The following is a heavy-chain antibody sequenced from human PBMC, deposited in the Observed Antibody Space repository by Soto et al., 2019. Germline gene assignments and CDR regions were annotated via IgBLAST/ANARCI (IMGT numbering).Heavy chain of an antibody. V-gene: IGHV3-48*03. CDR2: ITSSGSTL. CDR1: GFTFSNYE. CDR3: ARRRRDYYQGMEV. Sequence: GGSLGLSCAASGFTFSNYEMHWVRQAPGKGLEWVSYITSSGSTLYYADSVKGRFTVSRDNDKNTVYPQMNSLRDEDPAVYYCARRRRDYYQGMEVLGQGTMVT. D-gene: IGHD3-22*01. J-gene: IGHJ6*02.